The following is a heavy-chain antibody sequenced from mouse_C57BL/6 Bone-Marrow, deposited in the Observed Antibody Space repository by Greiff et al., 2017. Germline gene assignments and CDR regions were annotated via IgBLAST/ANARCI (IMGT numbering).Heavy chain of an antibody. Sequence: EVMLVESGGGLVQSGRSLRLSCATSGFTFSDFYMEWVRQAPGKGLEWIAASRNKANDYTTEYSASVKGRFIVSRAAAQSILHLQMKALRAEDTAIYDCAREAYNYYGRRSSWYYDVWGTGTTVTVSS. D-gene: IGHD1-1*01. J-gene: IGHJ1*03. CDR1: GFTFSDFY. CDR2: SRNKANDYTT. CDR3: AREAYNYYGRRSSWYYDV. V-gene: IGHV7-1*01.